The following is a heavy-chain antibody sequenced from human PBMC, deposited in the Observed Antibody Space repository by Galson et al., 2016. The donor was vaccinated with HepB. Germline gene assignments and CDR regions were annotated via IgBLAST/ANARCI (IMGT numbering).Heavy chain of an antibody. CDR1: GFTFSSYA. D-gene: IGHD1-20*01. CDR3: AKAGVTGTNRYFDY. Sequence: SLRLSCAASGFTFSSYAMNWVRQAPGRGLEWGSSISGSGATKYYADAVKGRFTISRDNSKNTLYLQMNSLRAEDTAEYYCAKAGVTGTNRYFDYWGQGTLVTVSS. CDR2: ISGSGATK. J-gene: IGHJ4*02. V-gene: IGHV3-23*01.